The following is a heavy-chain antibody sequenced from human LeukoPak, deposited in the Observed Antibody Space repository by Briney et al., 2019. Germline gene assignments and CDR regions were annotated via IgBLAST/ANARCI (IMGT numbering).Heavy chain of an antibody. V-gene: IGHV1-24*01. CDR2: FDPEDGET. Sequence: ASVKVSCKVSGYTLTELSMHGVRQAPGKGLEWMVGFDPEDGETIYPQKFQGRVTMTEDTSTDTAYMELSSLRSEDTAVYYCATRTGGKGIAAAGYDYWGQGTLVTVSS. D-gene: IGHD6-13*01. J-gene: IGHJ4*02. CDR3: ATRTGGKGIAAAGYDY. CDR1: GYTLTELS.